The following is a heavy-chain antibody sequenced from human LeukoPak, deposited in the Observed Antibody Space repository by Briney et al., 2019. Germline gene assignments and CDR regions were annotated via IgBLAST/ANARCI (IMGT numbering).Heavy chain of an antibody. J-gene: IGHJ6*02. V-gene: IGHV3-20*01. Sequence: GGSLRLSCAASGFTFDDYGMSWVRHAPGKGLEWVSGINWNGGSTGYADSVKGRFTISRDNAKNSLYLQMNSLRAEDTALYHCARYSSSWSYYYGMDVWGQGTTVTVSS. CDR1: GFTFDDYG. CDR2: INWNGGST. D-gene: IGHD6-13*01. CDR3: ARYSSSWSYYYGMDV.